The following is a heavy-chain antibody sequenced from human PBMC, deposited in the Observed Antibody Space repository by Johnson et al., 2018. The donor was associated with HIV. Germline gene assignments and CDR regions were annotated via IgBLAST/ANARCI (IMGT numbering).Heavy chain of an antibody. J-gene: IGHJ3*02. CDR1: GFTFSSYD. Sequence: VQLVESGGGLVQPGGSLRLSCAASGFTFSSYDMHWVRQATGKGLEWVSAIGPAGDTYYPGSVKGRFTTSRENAKNSLYLQMNSLRAGDTAVYYCAREGEDAFDIWGQGTMVTVSS. D-gene: IGHD2-21*01. V-gene: IGHV3-13*01. CDR2: IGPAGDT. CDR3: AREGEDAFDI.